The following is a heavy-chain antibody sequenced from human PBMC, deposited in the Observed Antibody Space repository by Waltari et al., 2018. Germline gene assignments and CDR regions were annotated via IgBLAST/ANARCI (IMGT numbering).Heavy chain of an antibody. CDR2: VSFSGSSV. D-gene: IGHD3-9*01. Sequence: EVQLVESGGGLVKPGGSLRLSCATSGFNLRLYNMNWVRQAPGKGLEWVSAVSFSGSSVFYADSLSGRFAISRDNAKNSLYLQMNDLRVEDTAVYYCARVKRYELQSVMDHWGQGALVSVSS. CDR3: ARVKRYELQSVMDH. CDR1: GFNLRLYN. J-gene: IGHJ4*02. V-gene: IGHV3-21*02.